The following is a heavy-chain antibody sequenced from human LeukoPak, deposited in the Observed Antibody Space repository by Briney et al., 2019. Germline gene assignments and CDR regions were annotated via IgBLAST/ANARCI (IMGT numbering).Heavy chain of an antibody. CDR3: EREAVVTPRGIDY. CDR1: GYTFTGYY. CDR2: INPNSGGT. Sequence: ASVKVSCKASGYTFTGYYMHWVRQAPGPRLEWMGWINPNSGGTNYAQKFQGRVTMSRDTSISTAYMEMSRLRSDDTAAYYCEREAVVTPRGIDYWGQGTLVTVSS. D-gene: IGHD4-23*01. V-gene: IGHV1-2*02. J-gene: IGHJ4*02.